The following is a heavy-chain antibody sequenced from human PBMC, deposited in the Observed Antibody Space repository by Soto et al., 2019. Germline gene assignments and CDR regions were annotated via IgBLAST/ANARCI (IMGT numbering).Heavy chain of an antibody. Sequence: SETLSLTCAGYGGSVSGYFWSWIRQPPGKGLEWIGEINHSGTTSYSPPLDSRVTTSVDTSKNQFSLRLSSVTAADTAIYYCARRYCSDSYCSYFDYWGRGTLVTVSS. CDR3: ARRYCSDSYCSYFDY. D-gene: IGHD2-15*01. J-gene: IGHJ4*02. V-gene: IGHV4-34*01. CDR2: INHSGTT. CDR1: GGSVSGYF.